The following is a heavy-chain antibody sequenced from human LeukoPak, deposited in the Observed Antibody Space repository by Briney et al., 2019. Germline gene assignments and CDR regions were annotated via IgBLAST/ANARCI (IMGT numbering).Heavy chain of an antibody. J-gene: IGHJ4*02. CDR1: GFTFDDYA. CDR2: ISWNSGSI. V-gene: IGHV3-9*01. D-gene: IGHD3-22*01. Sequence: GGSLRLSCAASGFTFDDYAMHWVRHAPGKGLEWVSGISWNSGSIGYADSVKGRFTISRDNAKNSLYLQMNSLRAEDTALYYCAKTYYDSSGYYYYFDYWGQGTLVTVSS. CDR3: AKTYYDSSGYYYYFDY.